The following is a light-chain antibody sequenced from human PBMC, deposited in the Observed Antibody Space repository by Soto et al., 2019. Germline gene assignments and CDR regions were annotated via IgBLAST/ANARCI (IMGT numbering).Light chain of an antibody. CDR2: YDD. CDR1: SANIGNNA. J-gene: IGLJ3*02. Sequence: QSVLTQPPSVSAAPSQRVTISCSGSSANIGNNAVNWYQQVPGKAPKLLIHYDDRVASGVSDRYAGSKSGTSASLAISGLQSEDEDDYYWGAWDDSLNGPGFGGGTKLTVL. CDR3: GAWDDSLNGPG. V-gene: IGLV1-36*01.